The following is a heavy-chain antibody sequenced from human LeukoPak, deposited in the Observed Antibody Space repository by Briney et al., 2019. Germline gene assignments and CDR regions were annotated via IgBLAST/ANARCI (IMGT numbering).Heavy chain of an antibody. Sequence: GGSLRLSCAASGFTFSSYAMSWVRQAPGRGREWVSAISGSGGSTYYADSVKGRFTISRDNSKNTLYLQMNSLRAEDTAVYYCAKNVGQRWYLAGAFDIWRQGTMVTVSS. CDR1: GFTFSSYA. V-gene: IGHV3-23*01. CDR3: AKNVGQRWYLAGAFDI. CDR2: ISGSGGST. J-gene: IGHJ3*02. D-gene: IGHD4-23*01.